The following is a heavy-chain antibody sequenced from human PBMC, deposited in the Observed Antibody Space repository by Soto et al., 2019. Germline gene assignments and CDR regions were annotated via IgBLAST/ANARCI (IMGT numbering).Heavy chain of an antibody. CDR2: IKSKTDGGTT. Sequence: GGSLRLACAASEFTFTYAWMSWVRQAPGKGLEWVGRIKSKTDGGTTDYAAPVKGRFTISRDESQNTLYLQMNSLKTEDTAVYYCTSLYYGHWGQGTLVTVSS. CDR3: TSLYYGH. CDR1: EFTFTYAW. V-gene: IGHV3-15*01. D-gene: IGHD3-16*02. J-gene: IGHJ4*02.